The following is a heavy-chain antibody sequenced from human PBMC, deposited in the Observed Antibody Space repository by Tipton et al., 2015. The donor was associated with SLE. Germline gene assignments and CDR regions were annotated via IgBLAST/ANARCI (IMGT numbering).Heavy chain of an antibody. V-gene: IGHV3-23*01. CDR3: AKDRGYGSGSYYMGLDY. J-gene: IGHJ4*02. Sequence: SLRLSCAASGFTFSSYAMSWVRQAPGKGLEWVSAISGSGGSTYYADSVKGRFTISRDNSKNTLYLQMHSLRAEDTAVYYCAKDRGYGSGSYYMGLDYWGQGTLVTVSS. D-gene: IGHD3-10*01. CDR2: ISGSGGST. CDR1: GFTFSSYA.